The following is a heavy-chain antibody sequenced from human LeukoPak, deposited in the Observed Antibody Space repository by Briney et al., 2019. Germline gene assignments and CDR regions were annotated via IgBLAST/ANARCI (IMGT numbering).Heavy chain of an antibody. J-gene: IGHJ4*02. CDR3: AREGDCSSTSCPPDY. V-gene: IGHV1-8*02. D-gene: IGHD2-2*01. CDR1: GYTFTSYD. Sequence: ASVKVSCKASGYTFTSYDINWVRQATGQGLEWMGWMNPNSGNTGYAQKFQGKVTMTRDTSISTAYMELSRLRSDDTAVYYCAREGDCSSTSCPPDYWGQGTLVTVSS. CDR2: MNPNSGNT.